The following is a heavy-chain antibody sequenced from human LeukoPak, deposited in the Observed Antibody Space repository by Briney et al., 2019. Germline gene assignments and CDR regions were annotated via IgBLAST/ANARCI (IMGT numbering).Heavy chain of an antibody. V-gene: IGHV1-2*02. J-gene: IGHJ5*02. CDR3: ARDDTSGKHQPKNWFDP. Sequence: ASVKVSCKASGYTFTGCYMHWVRQAPGQGLEWMGWINPNSGGTNYAQKFQGRVTMTRDTSISTAYMELSRLRSDDTAVYYCARDDTSGKHQPKNWFDPWGQGTLVTVSS. D-gene: IGHD3-16*01. CDR1: GYTFTGCY. CDR2: INPNSGGT.